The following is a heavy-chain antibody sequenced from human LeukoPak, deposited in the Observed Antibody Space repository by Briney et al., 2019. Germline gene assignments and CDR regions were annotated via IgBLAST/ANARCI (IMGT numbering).Heavy chain of an antibody. CDR2: IYYSGST. D-gene: IGHD1-14*01. V-gene: IGHV4-59*01. CDR1: GGSINNYY. J-gene: IGHJ4*02. Sequence: SETLSLTCTVSGGSINNYYWSWIRQPPGKGLEWIGYIYYSGSTNYNPSLKSRVAISVDTSKNQFSLRLSSVTAADTAVYYCASLPDGYWGQGTLVTVSS. CDR3: ASLPDGY.